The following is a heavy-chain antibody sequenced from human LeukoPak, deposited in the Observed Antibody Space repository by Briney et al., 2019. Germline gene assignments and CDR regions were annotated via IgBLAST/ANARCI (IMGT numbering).Heavy chain of an antibody. D-gene: IGHD4-23*01. CDR2: IKQDGTER. J-gene: IGHJ4*02. CDR1: GFTFTTYW. V-gene: IGHV3-7*01. Sequence: PGGSLRLSCAASGFTFTTYWMSWVRQAPGKGLEWVANIKQDGTERYYVDSVKGRFTISRDNAKNSLYLQMSSLRVEDTAVYYCARIYGGNSGVTPDYWGQGTLVTVSS. CDR3: ARIYGGNSGVTPDY.